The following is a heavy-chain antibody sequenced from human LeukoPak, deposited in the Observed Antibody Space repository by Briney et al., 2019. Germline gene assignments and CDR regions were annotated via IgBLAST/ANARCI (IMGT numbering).Heavy chain of an antibody. V-gene: IGHV3-11*05. J-gene: IGHJ4*02. CDR1: GFTFSDYY. CDR3: ARDTTAWVY. CDR2: ISSSSSST. Sequence: GGSLRLSCAASGFTFSDYYMTWIRQAPGKGLEWVSHISSSSSSTNSADSVKGRFTISRDNAKNSLYLQMNSLRDEDTAVYYCARDTTAWVYWGQGTLVTVSS. D-gene: IGHD4-17*01.